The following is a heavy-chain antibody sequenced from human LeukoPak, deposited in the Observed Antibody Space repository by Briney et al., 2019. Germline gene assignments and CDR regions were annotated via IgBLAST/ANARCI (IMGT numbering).Heavy chain of an antibody. CDR1: GFIFSRYD. CDR2: IGYDGTNK. V-gene: IGHV3-30*02. Sequence: GGSLRLSCAASGFIFSRYDIHCVRQAPGKGLEWVAFIGYDGTNKDYADSVKGRFTISRDNSKNMLYLQMNSLSAEDTAVYYCANSQGRYYDSSGYPYYFEKWGQGTLVTVSS. CDR3: ANSQGRYYDSSGYPYYFEK. D-gene: IGHD3-22*01. J-gene: IGHJ4*02.